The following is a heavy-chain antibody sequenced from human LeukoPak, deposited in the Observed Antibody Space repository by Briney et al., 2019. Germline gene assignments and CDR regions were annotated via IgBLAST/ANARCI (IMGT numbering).Heavy chain of an antibody. CDR3: ARDFYDTSGYYYDY. CDR1: GFTFSRYS. V-gene: IGHV3-21*01. D-gene: IGHD3-22*01. J-gene: IGHJ4*02. Sequence: GGSLRLSCAASGFTFSRYSMSWVRQAPGKGLEWVSSISGTGSYKYYADSVKGRFTISRDNAKNSLYLQMNSLRAEDTAVYYCARDFYDTSGYYYDYWGQGTLVTVSS. CDR2: ISGTGSYK.